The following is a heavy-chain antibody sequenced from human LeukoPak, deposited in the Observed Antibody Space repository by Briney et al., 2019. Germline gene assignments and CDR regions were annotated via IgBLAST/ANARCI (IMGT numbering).Heavy chain of an antibody. CDR3: ARHCIAVAPTSTYYYYGMDV. CDR2: IYPGDSDT. J-gene: IGHJ6*02. D-gene: IGHD6-19*01. CDR1: GYSFTSYW. Sequence: GESLKISCKGSGYSFTSYWIGWVRQMPGKGLEWMGIIYPGDSDTRYSPSFQGQVTISADKSISTANLQWSSLKASDTAMYYSARHCIAVAPTSTYYYYGMDVWGQGTTVTVSS. V-gene: IGHV5-51*01.